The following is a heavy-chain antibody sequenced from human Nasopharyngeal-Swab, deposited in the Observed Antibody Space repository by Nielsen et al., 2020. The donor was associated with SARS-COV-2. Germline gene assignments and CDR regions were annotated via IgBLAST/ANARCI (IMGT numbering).Heavy chain of an antibody. CDR2: INSDGSST. D-gene: IGHD6-6*01. J-gene: IGHJ3*02. Sequence: GGSLRLSCAASGFTFSSYWMHWVRQAPGKGLVWVSRINSDGSSTSYADSVKGRFTISRDNAKNTLYLQMNSLSAEDTAVYYCARGEYSSSSGAFDIWGQGTMVTVSS. CDR1: GFTFSSYW. V-gene: IGHV3-74*01. CDR3: ARGEYSSSSGAFDI.